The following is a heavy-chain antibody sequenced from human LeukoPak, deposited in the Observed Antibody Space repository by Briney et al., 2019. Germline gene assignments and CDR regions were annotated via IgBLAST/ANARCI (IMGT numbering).Heavy chain of an antibody. CDR1: GYTLTELS. V-gene: IGHV1-24*01. J-gene: IGHJ4*02. D-gene: IGHD3-3*01. Sequence: VASVKVSCKVSGYTLTELSMHWVRQAPGNGLEWMGGFDPEDGETIYAQKFQGRVTMTEDTSTDTAYMELSSLRSEDAAVYYCATEEGGYYSNWGQGTLVTVSS. CDR3: ATEEGGYYSN. CDR2: FDPEDGET.